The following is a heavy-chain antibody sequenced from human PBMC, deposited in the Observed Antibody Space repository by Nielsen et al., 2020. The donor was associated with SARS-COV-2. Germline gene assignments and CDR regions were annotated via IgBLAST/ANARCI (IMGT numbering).Heavy chain of an antibody. CDR2: IYYSGST. J-gene: IGHJ3*02. Sequence: RQCPGKGLEWIGYIYYSGSTNYNPSLKSRVTISVDTSKNQFSLKLSSVTAADTAVYYCARDSIGADAFDIWGQGTMVTVSS. D-gene: IGHD3-10*01. V-gene: IGHV4-59*01. CDR3: ARDSIGADAFDI.